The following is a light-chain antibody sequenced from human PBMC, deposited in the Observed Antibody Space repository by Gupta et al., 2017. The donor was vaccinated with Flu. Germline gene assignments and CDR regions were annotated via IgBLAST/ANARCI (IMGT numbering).Light chain of an antibody. Sequence: QSDLTQPASVSGSPGQSPTISCTGTSSDVGGYTYVSWYQQHPGKAPKLMIYEVSNRPSGVSKRFSGSKSGNTASLTISGLQAEDEADYYCSSYTSSSRVFGGGTKLTVL. V-gene: IGLV2-14*01. CDR1: SSDVGGYTY. CDR2: EVS. CDR3: SSYTSSSRV. J-gene: IGLJ3*02.